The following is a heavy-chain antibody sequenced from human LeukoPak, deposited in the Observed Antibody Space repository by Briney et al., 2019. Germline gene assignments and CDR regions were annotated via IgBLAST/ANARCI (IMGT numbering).Heavy chain of an antibody. CDR3: ARDHKNDFWSGYYREEGLLDY. Sequence: VASVKVSCKASGYTFTSYYMHWVRQAPGQGLEWMGIINPSGGSTSYAQKFQGRVTMTRDTSTSTVYMELSSLRSEDTAVYYCARDHKNDFWSGYYREEGLLDYWGQGTLVTVSS. CDR2: INPSGGST. V-gene: IGHV1-46*01. CDR1: GYTFTSYY. J-gene: IGHJ4*02. D-gene: IGHD3-3*01.